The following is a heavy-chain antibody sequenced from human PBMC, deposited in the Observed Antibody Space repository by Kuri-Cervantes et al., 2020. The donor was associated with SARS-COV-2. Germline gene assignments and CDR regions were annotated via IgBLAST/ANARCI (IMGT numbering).Heavy chain of an antibody. CDR3: ARRGEGSSLY. Sequence: SVKVSCKASGGTFCSYATSWVRQAPGLGLEWMGGIIPIFGTAKYAQKFQGRVTITAYKFTSKAYMELSSLRSEDTAVYYCARRGEGSSLYRGQGTLVTVSS. V-gene: IGHV1-69*06. CDR2: IIPIFGTA. J-gene: IGHJ4*02. D-gene: IGHD3-16*01. CDR1: GGTFCSYA.